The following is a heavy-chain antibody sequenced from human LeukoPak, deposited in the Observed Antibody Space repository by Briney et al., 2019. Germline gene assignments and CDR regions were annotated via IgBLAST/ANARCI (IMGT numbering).Heavy chain of an antibody. V-gene: IGHV4-39*01. CDR2: IYYSGST. Sequence: SETLSLTRTVSGGSISSSSYYWGWIRQPPGKGLEWIGSIYYSGSTYYNPSLKSRVTISVDTSKNQFSLKLSSVTAADTAVYYCARLMRDSSGFDYWGQGTLVTVSS. CDR3: ARLMRDSSGFDY. CDR1: GGSISSSSYY. J-gene: IGHJ4*02. D-gene: IGHD3-22*01.